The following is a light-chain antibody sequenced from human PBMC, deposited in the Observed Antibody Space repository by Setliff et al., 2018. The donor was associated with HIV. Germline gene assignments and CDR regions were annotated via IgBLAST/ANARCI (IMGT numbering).Light chain of an antibody. CDR3: QSYDSSLSGSNV. CDR1: SSNIGAGYD. J-gene: IGLJ1*01. CDR2: GNN. Sequence: QSVLTQPPSVSGAPGQRVTISCTGSSSNIGAGYDVHWCQQLPGTAPKLLIYGNNNRPSGVPDRFSGSKSGASASLAITGLRAEDEADYYCQSYDSSLSGSNVFGTGTKVTVL. V-gene: IGLV1-40*01.